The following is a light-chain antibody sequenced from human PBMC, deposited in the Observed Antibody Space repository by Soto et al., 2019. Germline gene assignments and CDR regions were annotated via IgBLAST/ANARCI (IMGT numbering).Light chain of an antibody. CDR2: DTS. V-gene: IGLV7-46*01. J-gene: IGLJ1*01. CDR1: TGAVTSGHY. CDR3: LLSYSGASYV. Sequence: QAVVTQEPSLTVSPGGTVTLTCGSSTGAVTSGHYPYWFQRKPGQAPRTLIYDTSNKHSWTPARFSGSLLGGKAALTLSGAQPEDEAEYYCLLSYSGASYVFGTGTKLTVL.